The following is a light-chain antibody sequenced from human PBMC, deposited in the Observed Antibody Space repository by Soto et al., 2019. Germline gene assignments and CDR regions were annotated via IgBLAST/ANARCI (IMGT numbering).Light chain of an antibody. CDR3: QQRSNWPPLT. Sequence: IVLTQSPGPLSLSPGERATLSCRASQSVSSYLAWYQQKPGQAPRLLIYDASNRATGIPARFSGSGSGTDFTLTISSLEPEDFAVYYCQQRSNWPPLTFGGGTKVDIK. CDR1: QSVSSY. V-gene: IGKV3-11*01. J-gene: IGKJ4*01. CDR2: DAS.